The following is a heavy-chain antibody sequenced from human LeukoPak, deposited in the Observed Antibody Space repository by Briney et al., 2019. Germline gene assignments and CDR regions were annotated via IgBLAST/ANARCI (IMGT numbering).Heavy chain of an antibody. Sequence: SVKVSCKASGYTFTSYGISWVRQAPGQGLEWMGRIIPIFGIANYAQKFQGRVTITADKSTSTAYMELSSLRSEDTAVYYCARDGSGYGAFDIWGQGTMVTVSS. CDR1: GYTFTSYG. D-gene: IGHD3-3*01. J-gene: IGHJ3*02. CDR2: IIPIFGIA. CDR3: ARDGSGYGAFDI. V-gene: IGHV1-69*04.